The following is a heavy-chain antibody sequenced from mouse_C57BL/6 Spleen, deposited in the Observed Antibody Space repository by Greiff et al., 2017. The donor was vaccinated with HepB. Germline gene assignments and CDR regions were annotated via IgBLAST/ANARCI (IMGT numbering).Heavy chain of an antibody. V-gene: IGHV1-22*01. Sequence: VQLKQSGPELVKPGASVKMSCKASGYTFTDYNMHWVKQSHGKSLEWIGYINPNNGGTSYKQKFKGKATLTVNKSSSTAYMELRSLTSEDSAVYYCARGGNYVLYWYFDVWGTGTTVTVSS. D-gene: IGHD2-1*01. CDR1: GYTFTDYN. CDR2: INPNNGGT. J-gene: IGHJ1*03. CDR3: ARGGNYVLYWYFDV.